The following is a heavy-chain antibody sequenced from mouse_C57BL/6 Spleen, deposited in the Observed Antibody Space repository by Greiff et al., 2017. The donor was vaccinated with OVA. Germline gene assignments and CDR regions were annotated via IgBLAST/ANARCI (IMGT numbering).Heavy chain of an antibody. D-gene: IGHD2-5*01. CDR1: GFTFSDYG. J-gene: IGHJ4*01. Sequence: EVQRVESGGGLVKPGGSLKLSCAASGFTFSDYGMHWVRQAPEKGLEWVAYISSGSSTIYYADTVKGRFTLSIDNAKNTLFLQMTSLRSEDTAMYYCARQGSNYGGWMDYWGQGTSVTVSS. CDR2: ISSGSSTI. CDR3: ARQGSNYGGWMDY. V-gene: IGHV5-17*01.